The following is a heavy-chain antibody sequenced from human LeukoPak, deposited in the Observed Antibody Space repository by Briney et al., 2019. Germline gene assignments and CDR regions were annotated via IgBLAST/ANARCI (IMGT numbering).Heavy chain of an antibody. J-gene: IGHJ4*02. CDR2: ISASGST. V-gene: IGHV3-23*01. CDR3: ARSGVAATPRTSDC. D-gene: IGHD2-15*01. Sequence: GGSLRLSCAASVFPLTNYAISCVRHAPGKGLECVSAISASGSTYYADSVKGHITISRDNSRNALYLQMNSLRAEDTAVYYCARSGVAATPRTSDCWGQGTLVTVSS. CDR1: VFPLTNYA.